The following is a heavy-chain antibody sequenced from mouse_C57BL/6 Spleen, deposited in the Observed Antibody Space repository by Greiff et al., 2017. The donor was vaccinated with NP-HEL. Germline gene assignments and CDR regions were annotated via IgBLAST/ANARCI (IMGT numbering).Heavy chain of an antibody. CDR1: GYTFTSYW. V-gene: IGHV1-69*01. D-gene: IGHD4-1*01. J-gene: IGHJ1*03. Sequence: VQLQQPGAELVMPGASVKLSCKASGYTFTSYWMHWVKQRPIQGLEWIGDIDPSDSYTHYNQKFTGNSTLTVDKSSSTADMQRSSRTSEDSAVYYGARGVGRGGYWDFDVWGTGTTVTVSS. CDR2: IDPSDSYT. CDR3: ARGVGRGGYWDFDV.